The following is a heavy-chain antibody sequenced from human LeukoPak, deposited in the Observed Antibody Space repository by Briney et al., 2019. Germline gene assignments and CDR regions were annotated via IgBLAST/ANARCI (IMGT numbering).Heavy chain of an antibody. D-gene: IGHD1-26*01. CDR1: GGSISSYY. CDR2: IYTSGST. CDR3: ARDRRGSYYITDAFDI. J-gene: IGHJ3*02. Sequence: SETLSLTCTVSGGSISSYYWSWIRQPAGKGLEWIGRIYTSGSTNYNPSLKSRVTMSVDTSKNQFSLKLSSVTAADTAAYYCARDRRGSYYITDAFDIWGQGTMVTVS. V-gene: IGHV4-4*07.